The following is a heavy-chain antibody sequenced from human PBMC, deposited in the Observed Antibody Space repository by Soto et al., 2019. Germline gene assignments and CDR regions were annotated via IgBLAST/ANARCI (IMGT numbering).Heavy chain of an antibody. V-gene: IGHV3-66*01. Sequence: EVQLVESGGGLVQPGGSLRLSCAASGFTVSSNYMSWVRQAPGKGLEWVSVIYSGGSTYYADSVKGRFTISRDNSKNTLYLQMNSLRAEDTAVYYCARGLRYSSGWYLVDYWGQGTLVTVSS. CDR3: ARGLRYSSGWYLVDY. J-gene: IGHJ4*02. D-gene: IGHD6-19*01. CDR2: IYSGGST. CDR1: GFTVSSNY.